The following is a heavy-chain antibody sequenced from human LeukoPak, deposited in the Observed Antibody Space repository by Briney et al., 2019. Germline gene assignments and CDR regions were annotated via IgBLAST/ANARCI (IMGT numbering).Heavy chain of an antibody. V-gene: IGHV3-9*01. Sequence: PGGSLRLSCAASGFTFDDYAMHWVRQAPGKGLEWVSGISWNSGSIGYADSVKGRFTISRDNAKNSLYLQMNSLRAEDTALYYCARFYAWGQGTLVTVSS. D-gene: IGHD3-16*01. CDR3: ARFYA. CDR1: GFTFDDYA. CDR2: ISWNSGSI. J-gene: IGHJ5*02.